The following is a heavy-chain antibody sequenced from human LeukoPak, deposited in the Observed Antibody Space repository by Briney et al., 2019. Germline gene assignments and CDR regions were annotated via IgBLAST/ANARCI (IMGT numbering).Heavy chain of an antibody. D-gene: IGHD1-26*01. CDR3: ARIGGLVDSGSYLSVLPFDY. V-gene: IGHV1-18*01. CDR1: GYTFTSYG. J-gene: IGHJ4*02. CDR2: ISAYNGNT. Sequence: ASVKVSCKASGYTFTSYGISWVRQAPGQGLEWMGWISAYNGNTNYAQKLQGRVTMTTDTSTSTAYMELRSLRSDDTAVYYCARIGGLVDSGSYLSVLPFDYWSQGTLVTVSS.